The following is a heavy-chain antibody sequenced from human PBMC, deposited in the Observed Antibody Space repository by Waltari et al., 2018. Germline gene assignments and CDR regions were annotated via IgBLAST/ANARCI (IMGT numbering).Heavy chain of an antibody. CDR3: ARVKGITMMVVIRYGMDV. J-gene: IGHJ6*02. Sequence: QVQLQQWGAGLLKPSETLSLTGAIYGGSFNGFFWTWTRQAPGRGLEWNGEIDHRENTNYDPSLKSRVSISADASKNQFSLSLTSVTAADTAVYYCARVKGITMMVVIRYGMDVWGQGTTVTVSS. V-gene: IGHV4-34*02. D-gene: IGHD3-22*01. CDR2: IDHRENT. CDR1: GGSFNGFF.